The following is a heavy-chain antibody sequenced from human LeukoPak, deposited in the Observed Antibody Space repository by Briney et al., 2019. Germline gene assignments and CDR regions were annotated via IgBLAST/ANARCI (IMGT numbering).Heavy chain of an antibody. Sequence: GGSLRLSCAASGFTFSSYAMSWVRLAPGKGLEWVSTISGSGDTTYYADSVRGRFTVSRDNSKNTLYLQMNSLRAENTAVYYCARTPQEYCSSTTCYPDYWGQGTLVTVSS. CDR1: GFTFSSYA. V-gene: IGHV3-23*01. D-gene: IGHD2-2*01. J-gene: IGHJ4*02. CDR2: ISGSGDTT. CDR3: ARTPQEYCSSTTCYPDY.